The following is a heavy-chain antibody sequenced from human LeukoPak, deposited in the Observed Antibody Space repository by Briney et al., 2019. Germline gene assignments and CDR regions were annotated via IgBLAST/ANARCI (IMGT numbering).Heavy chain of an antibody. CDR3: ARDHWSGYTA. D-gene: IGHD3-3*01. CDR1: GFTFSRYS. V-gene: IGHV3-21*01. CDR2: ISISSNYI. Sequence: PGGSLRLSCAASGFTFSRYSMNWVRQAPGKGLEWVSSISISSNYIYYADSVKGRFTISRDNAKNSLYLQMNSLRAEDTAVYYCARDHWSGYTAWGRGTLVTVSS. J-gene: IGHJ4*02.